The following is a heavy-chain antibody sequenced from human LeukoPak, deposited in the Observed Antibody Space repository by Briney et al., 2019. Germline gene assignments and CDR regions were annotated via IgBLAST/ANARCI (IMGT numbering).Heavy chain of an antibody. V-gene: IGHV3-66*02. CDR2: IYSGGST. Sequence: GGSLRLSXAASGFTVSSNYMSWVRQAPGKGLEWVSVIYSGGSTYYADSVKGRFTVSRDNSKNTLYLQMNSLRAEDTAVNYCARDSPEYSSGPPVDYWGQGTLVTVSS. D-gene: IGHD6-19*01. CDR1: GFTVSSNY. CDR3: ARDSPEYSSGPPVDY. J-gene: IGHJ4*02.